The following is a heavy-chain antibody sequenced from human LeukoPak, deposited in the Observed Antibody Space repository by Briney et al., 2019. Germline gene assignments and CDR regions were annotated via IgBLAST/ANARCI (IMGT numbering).Heavy chain of an antibody. CDR3: ARYYYHSSAGPLDY. Sequence: GESLKISCQGSVYSFTNYWIGWVRQMPGKGLEWMGIIYPDDSDTRYSPSFQGQVTISADKSISTPYLQWSSLKASDTAMYYCARYYYHSSAGPLDYWGQGTLVTVSS. J-gene: IGHJ4*02. CDR2: IYPDDSDT. D-gene: IGHD3-22*01. V-gene: IGHV5-51*01. CDR1: VYSFTNYW.